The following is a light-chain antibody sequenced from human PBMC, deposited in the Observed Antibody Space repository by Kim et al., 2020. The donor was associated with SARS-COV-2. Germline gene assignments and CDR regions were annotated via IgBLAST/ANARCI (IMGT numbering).Light chain of an antibody. Sequence: STGEIATLSGRARRSVSSSYSDWYQQQTGQAPRSRIYGACSRATGIPDRCSGSGYGTDFTRTISRLEPEDFAVYYCQQYGSSPPYTFGQGTKLEI. CDR2: GAC. CDR3: QQYGSSPPYT. V-gene: IGKV3-20*01. J-gene: IGKJ2*01. CDR1: RSVSSSY.